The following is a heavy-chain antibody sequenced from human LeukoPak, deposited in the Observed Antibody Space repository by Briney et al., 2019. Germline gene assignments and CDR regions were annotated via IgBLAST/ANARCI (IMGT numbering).Heavy chain of an antibody. D-gene: IGHD2-2*01. Sequence: GGSLRLSCAASGFTFSSYEMNWVRQAPGKGLEWVSYITSTGTTIYYADSVKGRFTISRDNAKNSLYLQMNSLRAEDTAVYYCARDPGRSGTSCYWSFDYWGRGTLVTVSS. CDR1: GFTFSSYE. V-gene: IGHV3-48*03. CDR2: ITSTGTTI. J-gene: IGHJ4*02. CDR3: ARDPGRSGTSCYWSFDY.